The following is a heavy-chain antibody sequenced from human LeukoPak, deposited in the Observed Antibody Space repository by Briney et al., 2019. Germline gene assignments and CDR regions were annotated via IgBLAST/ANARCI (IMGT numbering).Heavy chain of an antibody. V-gene: IGHV3-48*03. CDR3: ARARYTSGWETLDY. J-gene: IGHJ4*02. Sequence: GGSLRLSCIASGFAFNSYEMNWVRQAPGKGLEWVSYISSSGSIKHYADSVKGRLTISRDNAKNSLYLQMNSLRAEDTAVYYCARARYTSGWETLDYWGQGTLVTVSS. D-gene: IGHD6-19*01. CDR2: ISSSGSIK. CDR1: GFAFNSYE.